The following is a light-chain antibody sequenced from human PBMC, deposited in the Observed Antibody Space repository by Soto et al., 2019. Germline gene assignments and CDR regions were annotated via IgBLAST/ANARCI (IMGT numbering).Light chain of an antibody. CDR1: QSVSSSY. CDR3: QQYGSSPRT. J-gene: IGKJ1*01. V-gene: IGKV3-20*01. CDR2: GAS. Sequence: EIVLTQSPGTLSLSPGERATLSCRASQSVSSSYLAWYQQKPGQAPRLLIYGASSRATGIPDRFSGSGSGTDFTLTISRLEPEDFVVYYCQQYGSSPRTFGQWTKVDIK.